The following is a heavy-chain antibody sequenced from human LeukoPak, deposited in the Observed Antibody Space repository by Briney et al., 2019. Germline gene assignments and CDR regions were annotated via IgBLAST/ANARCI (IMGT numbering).Heavy chain of an antibody. CDR1: DLTYSTFT. V-gene: IGHV3-48*01. Sequence: GGSLRLLRAASDLTYSTFTMHWAREAPGKGLEWLSIISNSSSTINCADSVQGRFTVSRDNASSSMFLQMNELRREDTAVYYCAKGSPRGGFDTWGQGTLVTVSS. CDR3: AKGSPRGGFDT. CDR2: ISNSSSTI. D-gene: IGHD1-14*01. J-gene: IGHJ5*02.